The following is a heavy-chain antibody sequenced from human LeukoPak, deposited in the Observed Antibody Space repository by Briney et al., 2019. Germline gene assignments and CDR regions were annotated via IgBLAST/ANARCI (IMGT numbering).Heavy chain of an antibody. CDR1: GFTFSGYS. CDR3: ARTWLPFDC. D-gene: IGHD5-12*01. J-gene: IGHJ4*02. V-gene: IGHV3-48*04. CDR2: ISSGSSTI. Sequence: GGSLRLSCAAPGFTFSGYSMSWVRQAPGKGLEWVSYISSGSSTIYYADSVKGRFTISRDDAENSLYLQMISLRAEDTAVYYCARTWLPFDCWGQGTLVTVSS.